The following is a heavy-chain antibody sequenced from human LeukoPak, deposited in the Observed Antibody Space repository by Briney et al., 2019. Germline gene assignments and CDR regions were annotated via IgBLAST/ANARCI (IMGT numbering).Heavy chain of an antibody. D-gene: IGHD2-21*02. CDR2: IYYSGST. J-gene: IGHJ4*02. CDR3: ARGRPRFCAGDCYLRYFDY. V-gene: IGHV4-59*01. Sequence: SETLSLTCTVSGGSINSYYWGWIRQPPGKGLGWIGYIYYSGSTNYNPSLKSRVTISVDTSKNHFSLNLSSVTAADTAVYYCARGRPRFCAGDCYLRYFDYWGQGTLVTVSS. CDR1: GGSINSYY.